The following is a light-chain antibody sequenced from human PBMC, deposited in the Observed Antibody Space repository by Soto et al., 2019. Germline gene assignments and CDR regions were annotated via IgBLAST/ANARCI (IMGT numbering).Light chain of an antibody. Sequence: DIQMTQSPSTLPASVGDRVTITCRASQSIDRWLAWYQQRPGKAPKLLIYAASSLQSGVPSRFSGSGSGTDFTLTISSLQPEDFATYYCQQSYSTPVTFGQGTKVDIK. CDR1: QSIDRW. CDR3: QQSYSTPVT. J-gene: IGKJ1*01. CDR2: AAS. V-gene: IGKV1-39*01.